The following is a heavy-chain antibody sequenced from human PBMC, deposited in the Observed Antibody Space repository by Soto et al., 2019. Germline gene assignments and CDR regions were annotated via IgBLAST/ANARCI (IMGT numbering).Heavy chain of an antibody. J-gene: IGHJ6*02. V-gene: IGHV3-33*06. CDR1: GFTFSSYG. CDR3: AKDSASARRGMDV. Sequence: PGGSLRLSCAASGFTFSSYGMHWVRQAPGKGLEWVAVIWYDGNNKYYADSVKGRFTISRDNSNNTLYVQMTSLRAEDTAVYYCAKDSASARRGMDVWGQGTTVTVSS. CDR2: IWYDGNNK.